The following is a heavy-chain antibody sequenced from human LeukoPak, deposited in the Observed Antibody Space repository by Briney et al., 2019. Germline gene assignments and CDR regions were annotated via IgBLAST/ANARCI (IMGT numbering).Heavy chain of an antibody. D-gene: IGHD1-26*01. CDR2: ISSNGGST. CDR3: ARVRSGIYYGLDY. CDR1: GFTFSSYA. V-gene: IGHV3-64*01. J-gene: IGHJ4*02. Sequence: SGRSLRLSCAASGFTFSSYALHWVRQAPGKGLEYVSAISSNGGSTYYATSVKGRFTISRDNSKNTLYLQMGSLRAEDMAVYYCARVRSGIYYGLDYWGQGTLVTVSS.